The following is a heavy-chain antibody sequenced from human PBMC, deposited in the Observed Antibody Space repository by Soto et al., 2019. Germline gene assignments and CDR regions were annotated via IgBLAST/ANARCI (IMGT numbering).Heavy chain of an antibody. Sequence: QVQLVQSGAEVKKPGASVKVSCKASGYTFSTYDINWVRQAPGQGLEWMGWMNPNSGDTGYAQKFLGRVTMTRDSSIRTVYMELGSLSSEDTAVYYCARVNYYGSGSYEDFFYYYGLDVWGPGTTVTVSS. CDR2: MNPNSGDT. V-gene: IGHV1-8*01. CDR1: GYTFSTYD. J-gene: IGHJ6*02. D-gene: IGHD3-10*01. CDR3: ARVNYYGSGSYEDFFYYYGLDV.